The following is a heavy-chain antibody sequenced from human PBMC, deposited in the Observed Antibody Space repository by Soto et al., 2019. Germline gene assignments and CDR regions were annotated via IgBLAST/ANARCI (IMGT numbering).Heavy chain of an antibody. CDR2: INAANGDT. J-gene: IGHJ5*02. D-gene: IGHD6-13*01. Sequence: ASVKVSCKASGYTFTSYGIHWVRQAPGQRLEWMGWINAANGDTKYSPKFQGRVTITRDTSASTAYMELSSLRSEDTAVYYCVRSHVSATGIDCFDPWGQRTLVTVSS. CDR3: VRSHVSATGIDCFDP. V-gene: IGHV1-3*01. CDR1: GYTFTSYG.